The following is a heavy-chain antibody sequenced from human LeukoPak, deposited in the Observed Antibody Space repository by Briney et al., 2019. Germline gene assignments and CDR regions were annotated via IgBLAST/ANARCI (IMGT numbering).Heavy chain of an antibody. CDR3: LSGVVIIDPIDY. D-gene: IGHD3-3*01. V-gene: IGHV3-23*01. CDR1: GFTFSSYA. CDR2: INGSGGSA. J-gene: IGHJ4*02. Sequence: GGSLRLSCAASGFTFSSYAMSWVRQAPGKGLEWVSAINGSGGSAYYADSVKGRFTISRDNSKNTLYLQMNSLRAEDTAVYYCLSGVVIIDPIDYWGQGTLVTVSS.